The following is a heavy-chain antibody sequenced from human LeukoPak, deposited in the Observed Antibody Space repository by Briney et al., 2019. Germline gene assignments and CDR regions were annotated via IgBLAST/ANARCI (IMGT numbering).Heavy chain of an antibody. CDR1: GGSISSGGYY. CDR2: IYYSGST. Sequence: PSETLSLTCTVSGGSISSGGYYWSWIRQHPGKGLEWIGYIYYSGSTYYNPSLKSRVTISVDTSKNQFSLELSSVTAADTAVYYCARDLVSAGPYYYYYGMDVWGQGTTVTVSS. V-gene: IGHV4-31*03. J-gene: IGHJ6*02. D-gene: IGHD2-15*01. CDR3: ARDLVSAGPYYYYYGMDV.